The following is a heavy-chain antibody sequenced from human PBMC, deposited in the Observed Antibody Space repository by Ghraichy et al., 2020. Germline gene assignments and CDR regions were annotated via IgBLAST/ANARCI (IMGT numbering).Heavy chain of an antibody. Sequence: SETLSLTCTVSGGSISSYYWSWIRQPPGKGLEWIGYIYYSGSTNYNPSLKSRVTISVDTSKNQFSLKLSSVTAADTAVYYCVSSTLGVVIPYYYYYYMDVWGKGTTVTVSS. CDR2: IYYSGST. D-gene: IGHD3-3*01. CDR3: VSSTLGVVIPYYYYYYMDV. V-gene: IGHV4-59*01. J-gene: IGHJ6*03. CDR1: GGSISSYY.